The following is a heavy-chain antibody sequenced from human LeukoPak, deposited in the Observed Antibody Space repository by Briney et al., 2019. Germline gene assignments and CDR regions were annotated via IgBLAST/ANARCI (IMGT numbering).Heavy chain of an antibody. D-gene: IGHD3-22*01. CDR1: GFTFSSYD. CDR2: ISYDGSNK. V-gene: IGHV3-30*03. CDR3: ARNLYYYDSSGYYYY. Sequence: PGGSLRLSCAASGFTFSSYDIHWVRQAPGKGLEWVAVISYDGSNKYYADSVKGRFTISRDNSKNTLYLQMNSLRAEDTAVYYCARNLYYYDSSGYYYYWGQGTLVTVSS. J-gene: IGHJ4*02.